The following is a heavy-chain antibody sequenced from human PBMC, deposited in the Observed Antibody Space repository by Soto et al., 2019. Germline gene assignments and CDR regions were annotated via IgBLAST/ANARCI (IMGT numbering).Heavy chain of an antibody. CDR3: ASTPWNYGENRYFDY. V-gene: IGHV3-23*01. CDR2: ISGNGYDT. Sequence: LRLSCAASGFTFSSYAMIWVRHAPGKGLEWVSSISGNGYDTYDADSVKGRFTISRDYSKNTLFLQMNSLRVEDTAIYYCASTPWNYGENRYFDYWGQGTLVTVSS. CDR1: GFTFSSYA. J-gene: IGHJ4*02. D-gene: IGHD1-7*01.